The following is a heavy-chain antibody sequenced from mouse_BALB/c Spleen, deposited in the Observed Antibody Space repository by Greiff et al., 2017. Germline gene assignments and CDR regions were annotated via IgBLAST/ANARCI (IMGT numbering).Heavy chain of an antibody. CDR2: ISYDGSN. D-gene: IGHD2-4*01. CDR1: GYSITSGYY. CDR3: ARGLDYDYAMDY. V-gene: IGHV3-6*02. Sequence: EVQRVESGPGLVKPSQSLSLTCSVTGYSITSGYYWNWIRQFPGNKLEWMGYISYDGSNNYNPSLKNRISITRDTSKNQFFLKLNSVTTEDTATYYCARGLDYDYAMDYWGQGTSVTVSS. J-gene: IGHJ4*01.